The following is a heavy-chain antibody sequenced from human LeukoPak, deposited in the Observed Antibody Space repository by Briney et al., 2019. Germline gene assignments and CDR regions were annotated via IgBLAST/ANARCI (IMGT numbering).Heavy chain of an antibody. CDR3: AGLKAAAGTGWFAP. D-gene: IGHD6-13*01. V-gene: IGHV1-2*06. J-gene: IGHJ5*02. CDR2: INPNSGGT. CDR1: GYTFTGYY. Sequence: ASVKVSCKASGYTFTGYYMHWVRQAPGQGLEWMGRINPNSGGTNYAQKFQGRVTMTRDTSISTAYMELSRLRSDDTAVYYCAGLKAAAGTGWFAPWGQGTLVTVSS.